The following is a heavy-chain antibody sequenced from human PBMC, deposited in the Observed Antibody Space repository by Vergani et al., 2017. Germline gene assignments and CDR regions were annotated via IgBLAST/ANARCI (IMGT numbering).Heavy chain of an antibody. CDR3: ASLRIVGVAGTRRDAFDI. V-gene: IGHV5-51*01. CDR1: GYSFTSYW. Sequence: EVQLVQSGAEVKKPGESLKISCKGSGYSFTSYWIGWVRQMPGKGLEWMGIIYPGDSDTSYSPSFQGQVTISADKSISTAYLQWSSLKASDTAMYYCASLRIVGVAGTRRDAFDIWGQGTMVTVSS. J-gene: IGHJ3*02. D-gene: IGHD6-19*01. CDR2: IYPGDSDT.